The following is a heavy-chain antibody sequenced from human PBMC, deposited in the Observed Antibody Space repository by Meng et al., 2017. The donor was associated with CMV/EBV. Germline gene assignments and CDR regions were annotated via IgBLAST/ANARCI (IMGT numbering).Heavy chain of an antibody. V-gene: IGHV1-69*10. D-gene: IGHD2-2*01. Sequence: SVKVSCKASGGTFSSYAISWVRQAPGQGLEWMGGIIPILGIANYAQKFQGRVTITADKSTSTAYMELSSLRSEDTAVYYCARFQLPGPHNWLDPWGQGTLVTVSS. CDR3: ARFQLPGPHNWLDP. J-gene: IGHJ5*02. CDR1: GGTFSSYA. CDR2: IIPILGIA.